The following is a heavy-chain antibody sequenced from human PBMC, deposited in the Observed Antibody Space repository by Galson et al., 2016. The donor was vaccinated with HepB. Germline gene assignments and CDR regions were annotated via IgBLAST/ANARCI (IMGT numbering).Heavy chain of an antibody. Sequence: ETLSLTCAVSGGSISSGHWWSWVRQTPTRGLEWIAEIYHRGNTNYNPSLKSRVTIPVDKSNNQVFLNMTSLTAADTATYYCASVVGAITWFDPWGQGILVTVSS. V-gene: IGHV4-4*02. D-gene: IGHD1-26*01. J-gene: IGHJ5*02. CDR2: IYHRGNT. CDR1: GGSISSGHW. CDR3: ASVVGAITWFDP.